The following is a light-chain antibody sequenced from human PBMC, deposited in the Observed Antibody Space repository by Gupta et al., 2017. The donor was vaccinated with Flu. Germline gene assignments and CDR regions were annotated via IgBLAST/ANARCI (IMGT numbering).Light chain of an antibody. J-gene: IGKJ2*01. Sequence: EVVLTQSPGTLPLSPGERATLSCRASQSVSRNYLAWYQHKPGQAPRLLIYGASNRPTGIPDRFSGSGSGTDFTLTISRLESEDFAVYYCQQPGTFGQGTKLEI. CDR3: QQPGT. CDR2: GAS. CDR1: QSVSRNY. V-gene: IGKV3-20*01.